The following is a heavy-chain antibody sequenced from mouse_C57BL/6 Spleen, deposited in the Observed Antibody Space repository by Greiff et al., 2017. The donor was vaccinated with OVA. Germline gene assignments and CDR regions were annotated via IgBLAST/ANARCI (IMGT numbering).Heavy chain of an antibody. CDR3: ARRAVVYLDY. V-gene: IGHV5-17*01. CDR1: GFTFSDYG. Sequence: EVKLMESGGGLVKPGGSLKLSCAASGFTFSDYGMHWVRQAPEQGLEWVAYISSGSSTTYYADTVKGRFTISRDNAKTTLFLQMTRLRSEDTAMYYCARRAVVYLDYWGQGPTLTVSS. CDR2: ISSGSSTT. D-gene: IGHD1-1*01. J-gene: IGHJ2*01.